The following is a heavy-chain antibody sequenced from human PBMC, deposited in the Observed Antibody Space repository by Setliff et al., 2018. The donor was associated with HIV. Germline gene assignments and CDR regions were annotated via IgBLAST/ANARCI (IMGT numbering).Heavy chain of an antibody. CDR3: ARDPAPSSSASYFQH. D-gene: IGHD6-6*01. CDR2: IIAGDGSI. Sequence: ASVKVSCKASGYSFSGYAMHWVRQVPGQRLEWMGWIIAGDGSIRYSQKFQGRVTMTRDTSTSTVYMELSSLRSEDTAVYYCARDPAPSSSASYFQHWGQGTPVTVSS. CDR1: GYSFSGYA. V-gene: IGHV1-3*01. J-gene: IGHJ1*01.